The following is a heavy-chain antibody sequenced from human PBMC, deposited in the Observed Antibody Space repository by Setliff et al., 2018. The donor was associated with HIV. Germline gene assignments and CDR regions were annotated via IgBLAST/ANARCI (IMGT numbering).Heavy chain of an antibody. V-gene: IGHV1-18*01. CDR1: GYPFSGYG. Sequence: ASVKVSCKASGYPFSGYGISWVRQAPGQGLEWMGWISAYSGDTNYAQKFQGRLTMTIDTSTTTAYMDLRSLTYDDTAVYYCVSIGPGGWGQGTLVTVSS. J-gene: IGHJ4*02. CDR2: ISAYSGDT. CDR3: VSIGPGG.